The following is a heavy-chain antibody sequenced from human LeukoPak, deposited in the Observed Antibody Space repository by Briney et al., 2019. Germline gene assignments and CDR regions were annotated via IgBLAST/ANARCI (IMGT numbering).Heavy chain of an antibody. V-gene: IGHV1-2*02. CDR3: ARDGSGRELLSRRYYYYMDV. CDR2: INPNSGGT. CDR1: GYTFTGYY. Sequence: ASVKVSCKASGYTFTGYYMHWVRQAPGQGLEWMGWINPNSGGTNYAQKFQGRVTMTRDTSISTAYMELSRLRSDDTAVYYCARDGSGRELLSRRYYYYMDVWGKGTTVTISS. D-gene: IGHD1-26*01. J-gene: IGHJ6*03.